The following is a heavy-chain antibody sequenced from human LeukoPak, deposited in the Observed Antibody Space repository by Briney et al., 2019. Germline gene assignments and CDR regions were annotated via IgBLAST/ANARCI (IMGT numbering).Heavy chain of an antibody. J-gene: IGHJ4*02. CDR1: GGTFSSYA. CDR3: ARDTSFKGIAAASPDY. V-gene: IGHV1-46*01. D-gene: IGHD6-13*01. Sequence: ASVKVSCKASGGTFSSYAISWVRQAPGQGLEWMGIINPSGGSTSYAQKFQGRVTMTRNMSTSTVYMELSSLRSEDTAVYYCARDTSFKGIAAASPDYWGQGTLVTVSS. CDR2: INPSGGST.